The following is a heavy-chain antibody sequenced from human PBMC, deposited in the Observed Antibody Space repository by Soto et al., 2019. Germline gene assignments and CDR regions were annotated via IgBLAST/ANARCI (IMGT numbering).Heavy chain of an antibody. D-gene: IGHD3-22*01. CDR2: IYSGGST. V-gene: IGHV3-53*01. CDR1: GFTVSSNY. J-gene: IGHJ4*02. CDR3: ARGSYYDSSGSREFDY. Sequence: PGGSLRLSCAASGFTVSSNYMSWVRQAPGKGLEWVPVIYSGGSTYYADSVKGRFTISRDNSKNTLYLQMNSLRAEDTAVYYCARGSYYDSSGSREFDYWGQGTLVTVSS.